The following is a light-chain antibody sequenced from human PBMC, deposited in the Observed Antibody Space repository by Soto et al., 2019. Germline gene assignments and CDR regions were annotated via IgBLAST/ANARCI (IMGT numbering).Light chain of an antibody. V-gene: IGKV1-17*03. CDR1: QAISNY. Sequence: DIQMTQSPSAMSASVGDRITITCRASQAISNYLAWFQQKPGKVPKRLISDASSLQSGVSSRFSGSGSGTEFTLTISSLQTEDFATYYCQQYNNRPLRFGQGTKLEIK. CDR2: DAS. CDR3: QQYNNRPLR. J-gene: IGKJ2*01.